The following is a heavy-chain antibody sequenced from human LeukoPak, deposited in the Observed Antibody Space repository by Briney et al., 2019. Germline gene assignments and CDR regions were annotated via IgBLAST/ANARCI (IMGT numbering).Heavy chain of an antibody. Sequence: PSETLSLTCAVYGGSFSGYYWSWIRQPPGKGLEWIGEINHSGSTNYSPSLKSRVTISVDTSKNQFSLKLSSVTAADTAVYYCARLTYYYGMDVWGQGTTVTVSS. J-gene: IGHJ6*02. CDR3: ARLTYYYGMDV. CDR1: GGSFSGYY. CDR2: INHSGST. V-gene: IGHV4-34*01.